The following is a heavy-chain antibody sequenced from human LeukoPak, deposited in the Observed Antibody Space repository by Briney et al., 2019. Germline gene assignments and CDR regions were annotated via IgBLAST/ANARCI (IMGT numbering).Heavy chain of an antibody. D-gene: IGHD3-10*01. CDR2: IYYSGST. CDR1: SGSISSGGYY. CDR3: ARDVGRTGSYYYYGMDV. Sequence: SETLSLTCTVSSGSISSGGYYWSWIRQHPGKGLEWIGYIYYSGSTYYNPSLKSRVTISVDTSKNQFSLKLSSVTAADTAVYYCARDVGRTGSYYYYGMDVWGQGTTVTVSS. J-gene: IGHJ6*02. V-gene: IGHV4-31*03.